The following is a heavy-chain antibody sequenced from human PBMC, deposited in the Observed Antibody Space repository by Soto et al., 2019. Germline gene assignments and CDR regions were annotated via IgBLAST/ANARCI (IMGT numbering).Heavy chain of an antibody. V-gene: IGHV1-69*05. Sequence: SVKVSCKASGDTFKNCVISWVRQAPGQGLEWMGGIIPLLGTTDFAQRFQGRLTITTDESTTTAYMELSRLRSEDTATYYCAAELGFGKLSVVWGQGTTVTVSS. J-gene: IGHJ6*02. CDR3: AAELGFGKLSVV. D-gene: IGHD3-10*01. CDR1: GDTFKNCV. CDR2: IIPLLGTT.